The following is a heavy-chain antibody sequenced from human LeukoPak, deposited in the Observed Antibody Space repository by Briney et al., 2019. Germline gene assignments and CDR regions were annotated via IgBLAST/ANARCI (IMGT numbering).Heavy chain of an antibody. J-gene: IGHJ4*02. CDR2: IKEDGSEK. Sequence: GGSLRLSCAASGFSFSNYWMSWVRQAPGKGLEWVANIKEDGSEKHYVDSVKGRFTISRDNAKNSLYSQMNSLRAEDTAVYYCARTIRGYWGQGTLVTVSS. D-gene: IGHD3-10*01. V-gene: IGHV3-7*01. CDR3: ARTIRGY. CDR1: GFSFSNYW.